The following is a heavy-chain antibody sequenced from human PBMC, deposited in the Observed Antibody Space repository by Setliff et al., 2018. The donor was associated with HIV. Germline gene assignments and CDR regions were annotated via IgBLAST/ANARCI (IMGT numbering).Heavy chain of an antibody. CDR3: ARLAKQNWNPDY. V-gene: IGHV4-39*01. J-gene: IGHJ4*02. D-gene: IGHD1-1*01. CDR2: IYYSGST. Sequence: SETLSLTCTVSGGSISSSSYYWGWIRQPPGKGLEWIGSIYYSGSTYYNPSLKSRVTISVDTSKNQFSLKLSSVTAADTAVYYCARLAKQNWNPDYWGQGTLVTVSS. CDR1: GGSISSSSYY.